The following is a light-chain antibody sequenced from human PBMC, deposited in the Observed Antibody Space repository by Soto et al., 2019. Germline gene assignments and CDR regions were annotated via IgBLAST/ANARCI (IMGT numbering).Light chain of an antibody. CDR2: DGS. V-gene: IGKV3-20*01. Sequence: IVLTQSPDTLSLSPGERAILSCRASQSVPKNNLAWYQQKPGQAPRLLIHDGSSRATGIPDRSSGSGSGTDFTLTISRLEPVDFAVYYCQQCSTSPLSFGGGTKVEIK. CDR1: QSVPKNN. J-gene: IGKJ4*01. CDR3: QQCSTSPLS.